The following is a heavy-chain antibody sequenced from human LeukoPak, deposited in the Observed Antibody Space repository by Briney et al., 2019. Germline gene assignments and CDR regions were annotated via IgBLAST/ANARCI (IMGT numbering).Heavy chain of an antibody. CDR3: AKDMKSFSSDSFDM. CDR2: LSASGEST. Sequence: GGSLRLSCAASGFTFSDYAMSWVRQAPGKGLEWVSGLSASGESTYYADSVKGRFTISRDNSRNTLYVQMNSLRAEDTAVYYCAKDMKSFSSDSFDMWGQGTMVTVST. J-gene: IGHJ3*02. D-gene: IGHD2-2*01. CDR1: GFTFSDYA. V-gene: IGHV3-23*01.